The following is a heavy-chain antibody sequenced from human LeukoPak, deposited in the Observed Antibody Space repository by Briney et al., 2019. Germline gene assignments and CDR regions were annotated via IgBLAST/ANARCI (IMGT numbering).Heavy chain of an antibody. CDR1: GFMFDDYA. CDR2: ISGDGVSS. CDR3: VREQFSHTSNYFDN. Sequence: GGSLRISCAASGFMFDDYAMHWVRQVPGGGLEWVSLISGDGVSSFYADSVKGRFTISRDNNNSSLSLQMRRLTTEDTAFYYCVREQFSHTSNYFDNWGQGILVSVSS. J-gene: IGHJ4*02. V-gene: IGHV3-43*02. D-gene: IGHD5-24*01.